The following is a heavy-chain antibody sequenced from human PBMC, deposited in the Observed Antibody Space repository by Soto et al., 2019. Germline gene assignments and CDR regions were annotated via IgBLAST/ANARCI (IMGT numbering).Heavy chain of an antibody. J-gene: IGHJ5*02. Sequence: GGSLRLSCAASGFTFSSYSMNWVRQAPGKGLEWVSYISSSSTIYYADSVKGRFTISRDNAKNSLYLQMNSLRDEDTAVYYCARGPILRGVIITGFDPWGQGTLVTVSS. CDR1: GFTFSSYS. V-gene: IGHV3-48*02. CDR2: ISSSSTI. D-gene: IGHD3-10*01. CDR3: ARGPILRGVIITGFDP.